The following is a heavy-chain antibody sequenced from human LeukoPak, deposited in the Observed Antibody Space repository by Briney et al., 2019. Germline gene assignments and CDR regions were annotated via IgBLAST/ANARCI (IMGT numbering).Heavy chain of an antibody. CDR3: ARSRIEMATISPADY. CDR2: IFYTGTT. Sequence: SETLSLTCAVSGGSISSGSHYWSWIRQPAGKGLEWIGYIFYTGTTNYNPSLKSRVTISVDTSNEQFSLKLTSVTAADSAVYYCARSRIEMATISPADYWGQGTLVTVSS. CDR1: GGSISSGSHY. D-gene: IGHD5-24*01. J-gene: IGHJ4*02. V-gene: IGHV4-61*10.